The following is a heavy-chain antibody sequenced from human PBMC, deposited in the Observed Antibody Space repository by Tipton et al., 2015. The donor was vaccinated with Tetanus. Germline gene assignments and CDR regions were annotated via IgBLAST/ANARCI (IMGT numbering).Heavy chain of an antibody. J-gene: IGHJ5*02. D-gene: IGHD2-8*01. CDR2: ISPSGGIT. V-gene: IGHV3-11*01. CDR1: GFTFNDFY. Sequence: SLRLSCAGSGFTFNDFYMSWVRQAPGKGPEFVSHISPSGGITYYADSVRGRFTISRDNAKRFLYLQMNSLTADDTAVYYCARDRRHCSDGGFYSFVLSWGQGTLVTVSS. CDR3: ARDRRHCSDGGFYSFVLS.